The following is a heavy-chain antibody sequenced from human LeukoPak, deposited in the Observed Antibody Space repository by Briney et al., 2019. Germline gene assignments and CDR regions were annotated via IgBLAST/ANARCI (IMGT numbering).Heavy chain of an antibody. CDR2: IYSSGNT. Sequence: SQTLSLTCTVSGGSIISNRHYWSWIRQPAGKGLEWIGHIYSSGNTKYNPSLKSRVTMSIDTSKNQFSLKLSSVTPADTAVYYCARQVYSSSWSYYFEYWGQGILVTVSS. CDR1: GGSIISNRHY. D-gene: IGHD6-13*01. CDR3: ARQVYSSSWSYYFEY. V-gene: IGHV4-61*09. J-gene: IGHJ4*02.